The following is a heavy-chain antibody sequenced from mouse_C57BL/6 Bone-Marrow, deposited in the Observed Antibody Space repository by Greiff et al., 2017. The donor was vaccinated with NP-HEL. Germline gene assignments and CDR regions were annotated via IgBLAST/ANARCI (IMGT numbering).Heavy chain of an antibody. Sequence: VQLKESGPGLVKPSQSLSLTCSVTGYSITSGYYWNWIRQFPGNKLEWMGYISYDGSNNYNPSLKNRISITRDTSKNQFFLKLNSVTTEDTATYYCARETTVVANFDYWGQGTTLTVSS. CDR2: ISYDGSN. CDR1: GYSITSGYY. V-gene: IGHV3-6*01. J-gene: IGHJ2*01. CDR3: ARETTVVANFDY. D-gene: IGHD1-1*01.